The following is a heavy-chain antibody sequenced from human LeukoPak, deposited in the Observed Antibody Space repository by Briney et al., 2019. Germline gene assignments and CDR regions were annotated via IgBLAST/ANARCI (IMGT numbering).Heavy chain of an antibody. CDR1: GFTFSSYA. D-gene: IGHD2-2*01. Sequence: GGSLRLSCAASGFTFSSYAMHWVRQAPAKGLEWVAVISYDGSNKYYADSVKGRFTISRDNSKNTLYLQMNSLRAEDTAVYYCARERVPAGWGSFDYWGQGTLVTVSS. CDR3: ARERVPAGWGSFDY. V-gene: IGHV3-30*01. J-gene: IGHJ4*02. CDR2: ISYDGSNK.